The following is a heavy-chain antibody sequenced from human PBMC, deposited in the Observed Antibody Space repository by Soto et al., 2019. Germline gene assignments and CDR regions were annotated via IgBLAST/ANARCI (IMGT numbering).Heavy chain of an antibody. CDR2: LVGRGADK. V-gene: IGHV3-23*01. Sequence: EVQLLESGGGLVQPGGSLRLSCAASGFNFNAYAMNWVRQAPGKGLQWVSGLVGRGADKNYADSVRGRFTVSRDNSESTLYLQINRLRDEDTAVYYCAKDLIANNVVWEPFDMWGRGTKVTVSS. J-gene: IGHJ3*02. D-gene: IGHD3-16*01. CDR3: AKDLIANNVVWEPFDM. CDR1: GFNFNAYA.